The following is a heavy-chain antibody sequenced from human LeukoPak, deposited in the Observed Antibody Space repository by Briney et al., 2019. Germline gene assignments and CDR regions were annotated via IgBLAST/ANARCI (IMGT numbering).Heavy chain of an antibody. CDR3: SKPREQQLLRIAFDV. J-gene: IGHJ3*01. V-gene: IGHV3-23*01. Sequence: PGGSLRLTCVASGFTFNKYAMNWIRQAPGKGLEWGSVISTSGGDAYYADSVKGRFTISRDNSKNTLYLQLNNLRAEDTAVYYCSKPREQQLLRIAFDVWGQGTMVTVSS. CDR1: GFTFNKYA. CDR2: ISTSGGDA. D-gene: IGHD5/OR15-5a*01.